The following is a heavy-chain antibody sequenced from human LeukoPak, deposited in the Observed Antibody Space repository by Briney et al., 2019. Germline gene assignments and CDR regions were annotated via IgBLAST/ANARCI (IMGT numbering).Heavy chain of an antibody. Sequence: GGSLRLSCAASGFTFSNAWMSWVRQAPGKGLEWVGRIKSKTEGGTTDYGAPVKGRFTISRNDSKNTLYLQMNSLKTEDTAVYYCTTTIAARSGGRFDPWGQGTLVTVSS. V-gene: IGHV3-15*01. J-gene: IGHJ5*02. CDR2: IKSKTEGGTT. CDR3: TTTIAARSGGRFDP. D-gene: IGHD6-6*01. CDR1: GFTFSNAW.